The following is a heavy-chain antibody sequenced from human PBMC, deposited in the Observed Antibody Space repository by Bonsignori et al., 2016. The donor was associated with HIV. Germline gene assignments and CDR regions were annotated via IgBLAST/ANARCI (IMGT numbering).Heavy chain of an antibody. J-gene: IGHJ4*02. D-gene: IGHD2-21*01. V-gene: IGHV4-61*02. CDR3: ARDRGGGDRDY. CDR2: IYTSGST. CDR1: GGSISSGSYY. Sequence: SETLSLTCTVSGGSISSGSYYWSWDPAAAGKGLEWIGRIYTSGSTNYNPSLKSRVTISVDTSKNQFSLKLSSVTAEDTAVYYCARDRGGGDRDYWGQGTLVTVSS.